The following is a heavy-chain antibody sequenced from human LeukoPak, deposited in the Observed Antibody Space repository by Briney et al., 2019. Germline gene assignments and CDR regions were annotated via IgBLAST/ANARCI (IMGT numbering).Heavy chain of an antibody. CDR1: GDSFSSFW. CDR3: ARQRYSYGSVDY. V-gene: IGHV5-51*01. J-gene: IGHJ4*02. D-gene: IGHD5-18*01. Sequence: GESLKISCKGSGDSFSSFWIGWVRQMPGKGLEWMGIIYPSDSETRYSLAFQGQVTISVDKSISTAYLHWNSLKASDTAMYYCARQRYSYGSVDYWGQGTLVTVSS. CDR2: IYPSDSET.